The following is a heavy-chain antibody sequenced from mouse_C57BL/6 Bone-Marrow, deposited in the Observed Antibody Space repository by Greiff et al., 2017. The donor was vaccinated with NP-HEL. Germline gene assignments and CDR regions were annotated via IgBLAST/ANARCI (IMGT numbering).Heavy chain of an antibody. V-gene: IGHV3-6*01. CDR2: ISYDGSN. D-gene: IGHD1-1*01. CDR1: GYSITSGYY. Sequence: ESGPGLVKPSQSLSLTCSVTGYSITSGYYWNWIRQFPGNKLEWMGYISYDGSNNYNPSLKNRISITRDTSKNQFFLKLNSVTTEDTATYYCARDLPTVVDYYAMDYWGQGTSVTVSS. J-gene: IGHJ4*01. CDR3: ARDLPTVVDYYAMDY.